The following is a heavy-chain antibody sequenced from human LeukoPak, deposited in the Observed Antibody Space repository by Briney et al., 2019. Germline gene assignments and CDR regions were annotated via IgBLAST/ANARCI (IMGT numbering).Heavy chain of an antibody. CDR1: GYSFTSYW. D-gene: IGHD6-13*01. Sequence: NLGESLKISCKGSGYSFTSYWISWVRQMPGKGLEWMGRIDPSDSYTNYSPSFQGHVTISADKSISTACLQWSSLKASDTAMYYCARRERYSSSSGIVDPWGQGTLVTVSS. CDR3: ARRERYSSSSGIVDP. V-gene: IGHV5-10-1*01. CDR2: IDPSDSYT. J-gene: IGHJ5*02.